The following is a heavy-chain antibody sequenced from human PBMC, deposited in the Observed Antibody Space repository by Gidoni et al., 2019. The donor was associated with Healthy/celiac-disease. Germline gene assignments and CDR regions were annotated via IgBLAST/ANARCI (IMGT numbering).Heavy chain of an antibody. V-gene: IGHV3-21*01. J-gene: IGHJ4*02. CDR3: ASYHLDYYDFWSGYYVGGGVGDY. D-gene: IGHD3-3*01. Sequence: EVQLVESGGGLVKPGGSLRLSCAASGFTFSSYSLNWVRQAPGKGLEWVSSISSSSSYIYYADSVKGRFTISRDNAKNSLYLQMNSLRAEDTAVYYCASYHLDYYDFWSGYYVGGGVGDYWGQGALVTVSS. CDR1: GFTFSSYS. CDR2: ISSSSSYI.